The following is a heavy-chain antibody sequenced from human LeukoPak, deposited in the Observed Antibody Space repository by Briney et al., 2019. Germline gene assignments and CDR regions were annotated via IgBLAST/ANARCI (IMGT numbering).Heavy chain of an antibody. D-gene: IGHD3-22*01. Sequence: GGSLRLSCAASGFTFSSYGMHWVRQAPGKGLEWVAVISYDGSNKYNADSVKGRFTISRDNSKNTLYLQMNSLRAEDTAVYYCAKARYDSSGYYFSLDYWGQGTLVTVSS. CDR2: ISYDGSNK. CDR3: AKARYDSSGYYFSLDY. J-gene: IGHJ4*02. V-gene: IGHV3-30*18. CDR1: GFTFSSYG.